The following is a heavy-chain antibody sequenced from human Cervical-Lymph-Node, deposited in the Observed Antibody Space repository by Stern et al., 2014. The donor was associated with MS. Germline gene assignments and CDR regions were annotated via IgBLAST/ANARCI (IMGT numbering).Heavy chain of an antibody. J-gene: IGHJ3*02. CDR2: IKHDGSQQ. Sequence: EVQLVESGGGLVQPGGSLRLSCAASGFTFGSYWMSWVRQAPGKGLEWVANIKHDGSQQFYVDSVKGRFTMSRDNAKNSLYLQMNSLRVEDTAVYYCARDFSTSCYVWRCPFDMWGQGTMVTVSS. CDR3: ARDFSTSCYVWRCPFDM. CDR1: GFTFGSYW. V-gene: IGHV3-7*01. D-gene: IGHD2-2*01.